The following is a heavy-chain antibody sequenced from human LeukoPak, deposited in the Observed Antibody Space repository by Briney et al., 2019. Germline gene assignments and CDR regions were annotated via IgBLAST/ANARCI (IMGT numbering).Heavy chain of an antibody. D-gene: IGHD3-22*01. CDR1: LRSISSSSYY. CDR2: IHYPRRT. J-gene: IGHJ3*02. CDR3: ARPMPYYYDSSGYYYDAFDI. Sequence: NASAPLSLTCTVSLRSISSSSYYCGPIRQPPAKGPQRTASIHYPRRTYYNPSLKSRVTISVDTSKDQFSLKLSSVTAADTAVYYCARPMPYYYDSSGYYYDAFDIWGQGIMVTVSS. V-gene: IGHV4-39*01.